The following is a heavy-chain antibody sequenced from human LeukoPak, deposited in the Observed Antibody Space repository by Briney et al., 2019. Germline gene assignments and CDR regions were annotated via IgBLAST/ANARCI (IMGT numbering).Heavy chain of an antibody. Sequence: GGSLRLSCAASGFTFSSYAMHWVRQAPGKGLEWVAVISYDGSNKYYADSVKGRFTISRDNSKNTLYPQMNSLRAEDTAVYYCARYGALPDAFDIWGQGTMVTVSS. CDR3: ARYGALPDAFDI. CDR1: GFTFSSYA. D-gene: IGHD3-10*01. CDR2: ISYDGSNK. J-gene: IGHJ3*02. V-gene: IGHV3-30-3*01.